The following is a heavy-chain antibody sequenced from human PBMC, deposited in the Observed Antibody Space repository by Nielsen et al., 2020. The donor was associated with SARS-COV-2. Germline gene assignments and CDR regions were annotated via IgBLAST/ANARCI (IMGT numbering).Heavy chain of an antibody. CDR1: GFTFSSYW. Sequence: GESLKISCAASGFTFSSYWMSWVRQAPGKGLEWVANIKQDGSEKYYVDSVKGRFTISRDNAKNSLYLQMNSLRAEDTAVYHCAGPLEFDYWGQGTLVTVSS. CDR3: AGPLEFDY. CDR2: IKQDGSEK. V-gene: IGHV3-7*03. J-gene: IGHJ4*02. D-gene: IGHD5-24*01.